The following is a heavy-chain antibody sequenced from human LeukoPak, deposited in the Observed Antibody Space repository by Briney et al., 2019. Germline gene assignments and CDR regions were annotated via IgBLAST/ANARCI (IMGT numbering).Heavy chain of an antibody. D-gene: IGHD6-19*01. V-gene: IGHV3-21*01. CDR3: ARDGQWLAHTAFDI. CDR1: GFTFSSYG. CDR2: ISSSSSYI. J-gene: IGHJ3*02. Sequence: GGSLRLSCAASGFTFSSYGMNWVRQAPGKGLEWVSSISSSSSYIYYADSVKGRFTISRDNAKNSLYLQMNSLRAEDTAVYYCARDGQWLAHTAFDIWGQGTVVTVSS.